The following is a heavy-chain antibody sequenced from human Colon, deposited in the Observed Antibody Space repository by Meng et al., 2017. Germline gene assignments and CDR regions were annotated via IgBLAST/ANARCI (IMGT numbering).Heavy chain of an antibody. CDR1: GFTFTGYT. D-gene: IGHD6-19*01. J-gene: IGHJ4*02. CDR2: INAADGST. V-gene: IGHV1-3*01. Sequence: VPLWQSGVAVKKPGASVKLSCKPSGFTFTGYTLHGVRQAPGQSLEWMGWINAADGSTKYSQKFLDRVTITRDTAASTVYMELSSLTSEDTAVYYCARGAITRTATALGWWGQGTLVTVSS. CDR3: ARGAITRTATALGW.